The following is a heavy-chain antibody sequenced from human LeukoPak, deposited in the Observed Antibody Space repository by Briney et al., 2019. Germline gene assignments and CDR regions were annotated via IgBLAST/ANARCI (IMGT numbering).Heavy chain of an antibody. CDR1: GFAFSTYW. V-gene: IGHV3-7*01. D-gene: IGHD6-13*01. Sequence: GSLRLSCAASGFAFSTYWMSWVRQAPGKGLEWVANINQDGSEKYYVDSVKGRFTISRDNAKNSLYLQMSSLRAEDTAVYYCARDRGAAGTGPFDYWGQGTLVTVSS. CDR2: INQDGSEK. CDR3: ARDRGAAGTGPFDY. J-gene: IGHJ4*02.